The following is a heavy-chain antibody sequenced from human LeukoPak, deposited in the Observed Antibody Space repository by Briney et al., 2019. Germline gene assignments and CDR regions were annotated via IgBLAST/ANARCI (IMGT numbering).Heavy chain of an antibody. Sequence: GGSLRLSCAASGFTFSSYEMNWVRQAPGKGPEWVSYISSSGSTIYYADSVKGRITISRDNAKNSLYLQMNSLRAEDTAVYYCARDVVGGDAYDYWGQGTLVTVSS. V-gene: IGHV3-48*03. D-gene: IGHD2-15*01. J-gene: IGHJ4*02. CDR3: ARDVVGGDAYDY. CDR2: ISSSGSTI. CDR1: GFTFSSYE.